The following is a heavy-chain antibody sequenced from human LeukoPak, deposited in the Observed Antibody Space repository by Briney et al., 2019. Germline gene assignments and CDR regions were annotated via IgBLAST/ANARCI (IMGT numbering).Heavy chain of an antibody. CDR1: GFTFRGSA. D-gene: IGHD3-10*01. J-gene: IGHJ4*02. CDR2: IIVDSGNT. V-gene: IGHV1-58*01. CDR3: ATDSTPMVRGIIIAFAS. Sequence: SVKVSCKASGFTFRGSAVQWARQARGQRLEWLGWIIVDSGNTHYLQKLQERVTITRDISTNTAYLELSSLTSEDTAVYYCATDSTPMVRGIIIAFASWGQGTQVTVSS.